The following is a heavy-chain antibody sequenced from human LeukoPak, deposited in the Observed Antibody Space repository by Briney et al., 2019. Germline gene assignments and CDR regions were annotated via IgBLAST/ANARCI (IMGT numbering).Heavy chain of an antibody. CDR3: ARIYDYVWGSYRYFDY. CDR1: GFTFDDHG. CDR2: IYSGGST. Sequence: GGSLRLSCAASGFTFDDHGMSWVRQAPGKGLEWVSVIYSGGSTYYADSVKGRFTISRDNAKNSLYLQMNSLRAEDTAVYYCARIYDYVWGSYRYFDYWGQGTLVTVSS. V-gene: IGHV3-66*02. J-gene: IGHJ4*02. D-gene: IGHD3-16*02.